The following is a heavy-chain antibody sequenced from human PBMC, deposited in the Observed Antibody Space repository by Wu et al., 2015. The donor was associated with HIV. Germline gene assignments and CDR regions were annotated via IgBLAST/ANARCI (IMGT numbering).Heavy chain of an antibody. J-gene: IGHJ3*02. D-gene: IGHD2-2*01. V-gene: IGHV1-8*03. CDR3: VGGRFRYCSSTSCSWHAFDI. CDR2: MNPNSGNT. CDR1: GYTFTNYD. Sequence: QVQLVQSGAEVKKPGASVKVSCKASGYTFTNYDINWVRQATGQGLEWMGWMNPNSGNTGYAQKFQGRVTITRNTSISTAYMELSSLRSEDTAVYYCVGGRFRYCSSTSCSWHAFDIWGQGTMVTVSS.